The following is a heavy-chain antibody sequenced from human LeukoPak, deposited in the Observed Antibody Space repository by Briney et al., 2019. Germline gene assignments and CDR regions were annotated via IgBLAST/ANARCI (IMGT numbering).Heavy chain of an antibody. D-gene: IGHD3-9*01. CDR2: INPNSGGT. V-gene: IGHV1-2*02. CDR3: ASLRDIGMTGSYGMDV. Sequence: VASVKVSCKASGYTFTGYYMHWVRQAPGQGLEWMGWINPNSGGTNYAQKFQGRVTMTRDTSISTVYMELSSLRSEDTAVYYCASLRDIGMTGSYGMDVWGQGTTVTVSS. CDR1: GYTFTGYY. J-gene: IGHJ6*02.